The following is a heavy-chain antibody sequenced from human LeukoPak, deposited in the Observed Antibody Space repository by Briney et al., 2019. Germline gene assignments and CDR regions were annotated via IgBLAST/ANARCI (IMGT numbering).Heavy chain of an antibody. Sequence: GGSLRLSCAASGFTFSSYSMNWVRQAPGKGLAWVSSISSSSSYMYYADSVKGRFTFSRDNAKNSLYLQMNSLRAEDTAVYYCARDIAAAGDYWGQGTLVTVSS. V-gene: IGHV3-21*01. D-gene: IGHD6-13*01. CDR3: ARDIAAAGDY. CDR1: GFTFSSYS. J-gene: IGHJ4*02. CDR2: ISSSSSYM.